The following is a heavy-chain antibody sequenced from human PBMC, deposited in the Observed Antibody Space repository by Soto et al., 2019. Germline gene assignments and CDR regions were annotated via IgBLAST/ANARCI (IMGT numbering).Heavy chain of an antibody. CDR3: AKGDYDSSGYYYNY. Sequence: GSLRLSCAASGFTFSNYAVSWVRQAPGKGLEWVSGISGSGVVTYYADSVKGRFTISRDNSKNTLYLQMNSLRAEDTAVYYCAKGDYDSSGYYYNYWGQG. V-gene: IGHV3-23*01. CDR1: GFTFSNYA. CDR2: ISGSGVVT. J-gene: IGHJ4*02. D-gene: IGHD3-22*01.